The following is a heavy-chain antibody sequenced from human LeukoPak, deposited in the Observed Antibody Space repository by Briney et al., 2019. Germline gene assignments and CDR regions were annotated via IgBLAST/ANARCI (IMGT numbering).Heavy chain of an antibody. D-gene: IGHD3-10*01. CDR3: AKNSGRPFDI. CDR1: GGSISSSSYY. V-gene: IGHV4-39*01. CDR2: IYYSGST. Sequence: SETLSLTCTVSGGSISSSSYYWGWIRQPPGKGLEWIGSIYYSGSTYYNPSLKSRVTISVDTSKNQFSLKLSSVTAADTAVYYCAKNSGRPFDIWGQGTMVTVSS. J-gene: IGHJ3*02.